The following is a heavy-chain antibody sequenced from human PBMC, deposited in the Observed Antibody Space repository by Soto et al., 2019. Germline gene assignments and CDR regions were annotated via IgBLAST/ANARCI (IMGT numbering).Heavy chain of an antibody. D-gene: IGHD3-22*01. CDR3: ARGGGFYDSSGYTDYYFDY. CDR1: GGTFSSYA. Sequence: QVQLVQSGAEVKKPGSSVKVSCKASGGTFSSYAISWVRQAPGQGLEWMGGIIPIFGTANYAQKFQGRVRITADESTSTAYMELSSLRSEDTAVYYCARGGGFYDSSGYTDYYFDYWGQGTLVTVSS. J-gene: IGHJ4*02. V-gene: IGHV1-69*01. CDR2: IIPIFGTA.